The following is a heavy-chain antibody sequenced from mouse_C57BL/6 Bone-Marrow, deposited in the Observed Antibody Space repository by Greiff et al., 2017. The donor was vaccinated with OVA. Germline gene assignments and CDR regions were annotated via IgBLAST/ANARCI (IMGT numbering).Heavy chain of an antibody. Sequence: VQLQESGPELVKPGASVKISCKASGYAFSSSWMNWVKQRPGKGLEWIGRIYPGDGDTNYNGKFKGKATLTADKSSSTAYMQLSSLTSEDSAVYFCARFAPDFDVWGTGTTVTVSS. J-gene: IGHJ1*03. CDR2: IYPGDGDT. V-gene: IGHV1-82*01. CDR1: GYAFSSSW. CDR3: ARFAPDFDV.